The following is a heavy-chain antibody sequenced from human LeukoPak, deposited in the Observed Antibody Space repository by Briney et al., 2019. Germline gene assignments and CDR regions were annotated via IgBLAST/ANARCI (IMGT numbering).Heavy chain of an antibody. CDR1: GGSISSYY. Sequence: TTSETLSLTCTVSGGSISSYYWSWIRQPPGKGLGWIGYIYYSGSTNYNPSLKSRVTISVDTSKNQFSLKLSSVTAADTAVYYCARHIYSRTAFDIWGQGTMVTVSS. CDR2: IYYSGST. CDR3: ARHIYSRTAFDI. D-gene: IGHD2-21*01. V-gene: IGHV4-59*08. J-gene: IGHJ3*02.